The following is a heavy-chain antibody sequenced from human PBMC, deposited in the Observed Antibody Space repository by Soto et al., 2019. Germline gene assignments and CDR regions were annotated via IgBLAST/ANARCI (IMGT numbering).Heavy chain of an antibody. D-gene: IGHD5-12*01. V-gene: IGHV3-30*18. CDR1: GFTFSSYG. CDR2: ISYDGSNK. CDR3: AKQRQEATITNWFDT. J-gene: IGHJ5*02. Sequence: GGSLRLSCAASGFTFSSYGMHWARQAPGKGLEWVAVISYDGSNKYYADSVKGRFTISRDNSKNTLYLQMNSLRAEDTAVYYCAKQRQEATITNWFDTWGQGTLVTVSS.